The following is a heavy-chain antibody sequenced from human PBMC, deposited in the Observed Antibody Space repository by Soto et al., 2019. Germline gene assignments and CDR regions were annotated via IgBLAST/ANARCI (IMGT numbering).Heavy chain of an antibody. V-gene: IGHV3-23*01. Sequence: GSLRLSCAASGFTFSNYAMRWVRQATGKGLEWVSAISSSAATTHYADSVKGRFTISRDNSKNTLYLQMSSLRDEDTAVYYCGKDLRCNFVAYFDSWGQGALVTVSS. CDR3: GKDLRCNFVAYFDS. D-gene: IGHD4-4*01. CDR1: GFTFSNYA. CDR2: ISSSAATT. J-gene: IGHJ4*02.